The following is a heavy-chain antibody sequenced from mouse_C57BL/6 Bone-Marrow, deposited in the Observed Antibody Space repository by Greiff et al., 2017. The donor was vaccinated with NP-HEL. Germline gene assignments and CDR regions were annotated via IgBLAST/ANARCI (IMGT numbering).Heavy chain of an antibody. CDR1: GYTFTSYT. D-gene: IGHD2-2*01. CDR2: INPSSGYT. CDR3: ARFPYGYDGYYYAMDY. J-gene: IGHJ4*01. Sequence: QVQLQQSGAELARPGASVKMSCKASGYTFTSYTMHWVKQRPGQGLEWIGYINPSSGYTKYNQKFKDKATLTADKSSSTAYMQLSSLTSEDSAVYYCARFPYGYDGYYYAMDYWGQGTSVTVSS. V-gene: IGHV1-4*01.